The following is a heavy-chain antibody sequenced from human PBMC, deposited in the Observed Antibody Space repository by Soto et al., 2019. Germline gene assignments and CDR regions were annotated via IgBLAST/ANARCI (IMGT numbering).Heavy chain of an antibody. V-gene: IGHV3-21*01. Sequence: GGSLRLSCAASGGPFSSYSMNWVRQAPGKGLEWVSSISSSSSYIYYADSVKGRFTISRDNAKNSLYLQMNSLRAEDTAVYYCARDRVFAGTYGYCSGGSCPAHFDYWGQGTLVTVSS. D-gene: IGHD2-15*01. J-gene: IGHJ4*02. CDR2: ISSSSSYI. CDR3: ARDRVFAGTYGYCSGGSCPAHFDY. CDR1: GGPFSSYS.